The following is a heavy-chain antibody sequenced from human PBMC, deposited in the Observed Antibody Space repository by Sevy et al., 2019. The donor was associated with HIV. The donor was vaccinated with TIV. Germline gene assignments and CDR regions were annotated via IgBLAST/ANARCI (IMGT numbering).Heavy chain of an antibody. J-gene: IGHJ3*02. D-gene: IGHD2-2*01. V-gene: IGHV1-18*01. Sequence: ATVKVSCKASGYTFTSYGISWVRQAPGQGLERMGWISAYNRNTNYAQKLQGRVTMTTDTSTSTAYMELRSLRSDDTAVYYCATYPPGYDSFDIWGQGTMVTVSS. CDR3: ATYPPGYDSFDI. CDR1: GYTFTSYG. CDR2: ISAYNRNT.